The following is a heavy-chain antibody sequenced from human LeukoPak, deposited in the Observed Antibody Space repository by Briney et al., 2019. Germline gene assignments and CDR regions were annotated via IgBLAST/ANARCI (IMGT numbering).Heavy chain of an antibody. CDR3: AKDMGDSSGYYYDY. CDR1: GFTFDDYA. CDR2: ISWNSGSI. J-gene: IGHJ4*02. D-gene: IGHD3-22*01. Sequence: PGGSLRLSCTASGFTFDDYAMHWVRQAPGKGLEWVAGISWNSGSIGYADSVKGRFTISRDNAKNSLYLQMSSLRVEDTALYYCAKDMGDSSGYYYDYWGQGTLVTVST. V-gene: IGHV3-9*01.